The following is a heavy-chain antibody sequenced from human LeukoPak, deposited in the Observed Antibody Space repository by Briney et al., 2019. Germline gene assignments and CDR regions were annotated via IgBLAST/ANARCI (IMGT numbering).Heavy chain of an antibody. Sequence: PSETLSLTCNVSGGSITRIGYYWTWIRQRPGKGLEWIGYIYYSGTTFYNPSLQSRVTISLDTSKNQFSLNLSSVTAADTAVYYCARWSNSWKLFDHWGQGILVTVSS. CDR3: ARWSNSWKLFDH. CDR1: GGSITRIGYY. CDR2: IYYSGTT. D-gene: IGHD6-13*01. V-gene: IGHV4-31*03. J-gene: IGHJ4*02.